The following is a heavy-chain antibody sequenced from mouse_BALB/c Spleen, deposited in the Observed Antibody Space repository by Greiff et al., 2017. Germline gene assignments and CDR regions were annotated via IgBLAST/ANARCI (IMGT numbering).Heavy chain of an antibody. V-gene: IGHV5-17*02. CDR2: ISSGSSTI. CDR1: GFTFSSFG. CDR3: ARSTMINPWFAY. D-gene: IGHD2-4*01. J-gene: IGHJ3*01. Sequence: EVMLVESGGGLVQPGGSRKLSCAASGFTFSSFGMHWVRQAPEKGLEWVAYISSGSSTIYYADTVKGRFTISRDNPKNTLFLQMTSLRSEDTAMYYCARSTMINPWFAYWGQGTLVTVSA.